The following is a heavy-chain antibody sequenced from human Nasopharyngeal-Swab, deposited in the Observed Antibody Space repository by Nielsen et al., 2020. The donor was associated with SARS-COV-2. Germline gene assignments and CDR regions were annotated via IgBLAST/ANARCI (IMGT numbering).Heavy chain of an antibody. CDR1: GYIFINHD. J-gene: IGHJ5*02. Sequence: ASVKVSCKASGYIFINHDINWVRQSTGQGLEWMGWMSPNSGNTGYAQKFQGRVTMTRNTSTSTAYLELSSLRSEDTAVYFCARGGSSLGANLEDPWGQGTLVIVSS. CDR2: MSPNSGNT. CDR3: ARGGSSLGANLEDP. V-gene: IGHV1-8*01. D-gene: IGHD3-10*01.